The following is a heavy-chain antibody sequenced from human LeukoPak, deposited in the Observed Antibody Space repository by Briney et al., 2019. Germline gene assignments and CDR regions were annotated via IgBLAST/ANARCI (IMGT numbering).Heavy chain of an antibody. J-gene: IGHJ4*02. Sequence: PGGSLRLSCAASGFTFSSYSMNWVRQAPGKGLEWVSSISSSSSYIYYADSVKGRFTISRDNAKNSLYLQMSSLRAEDTAVYYCARQSYSSGSYYFDYWGQGTLVTVSS. CDR1: GFTFSSYS. V-gene: IGHV3-21*01. CDR3: ARQSYSSGSYYFDY. CDR2: ISSSSSYI. D-gene: IGHD1-26*01.